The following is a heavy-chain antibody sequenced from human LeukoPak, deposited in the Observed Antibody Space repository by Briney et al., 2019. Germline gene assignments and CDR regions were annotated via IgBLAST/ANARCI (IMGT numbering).Heavy chain of an antibody. D-gene: IGHD3-9*01. J-gene: IGHJ5*02. CDR2: FDPENGDT. CDR3: ARYYDILTGPNWFDP. CDR1: GKTLTELS. V-gene: IGHV1-24*01. Sequence: ASVKVSCKVSGKTLTELSIHWVRQATGKGLEWMGGFDPENGDTIYAQNFEGRVTMTEDTSIDTAYMELSSLRSEDTAVYYCARYYDILTGPNWFDPWGQGTLVTVSS.